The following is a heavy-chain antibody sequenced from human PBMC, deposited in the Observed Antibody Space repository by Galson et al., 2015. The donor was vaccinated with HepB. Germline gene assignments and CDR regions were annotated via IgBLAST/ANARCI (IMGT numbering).Heavy chain of an antibody. CDR3: ARQGAYSTYWYSWYDA. CDR2: IYSSGTT. V-gene: IGHV4-59*01. CDR1: GGSISSYY. Sequence: SLTCTVSGGSISSYYWTWIRQPPGKGLEWIGYIYSSGTTNYNPSLKSRVTISVDTSKNQFSLKLSSVTAADTAVYYCARQGAYSTYWYSWYDAWGQGTRVTVSS. D-gene: IGHD2-21*02. J-gene: IGHJ5*02.